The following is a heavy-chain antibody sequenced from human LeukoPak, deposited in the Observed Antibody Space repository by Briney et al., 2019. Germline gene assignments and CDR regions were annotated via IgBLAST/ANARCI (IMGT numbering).Heavy chain of an antibody. CDR3: ARPVYDSSGYYSLNWFDP. V-gene: IGHV1-2*02. CDR2: INPNSGGT. CDR1: GYTFTGYY. Sequence: GASVKVSCKASGYTFTGYYMHWVRQAPGQGLEWMGWINPNSGGTNYAQKFQGRVTMTRDTSISTAYMELSRLRSEDTAVYYCARPVYDSSGYYSLNWFDPWGQGTLVTVSS. D-gene: IGHD3-22*01. J-gene: IGHJ5*02.